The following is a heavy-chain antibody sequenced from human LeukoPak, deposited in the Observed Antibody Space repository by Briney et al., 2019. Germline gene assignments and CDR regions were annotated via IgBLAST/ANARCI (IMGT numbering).Heavy chain of an antibody. CDR2: INSDASVT. Sequence: GGSLRLSCAASGFTFSNYWMHWVRQTPGKGLVWVSRINSDASVTAYADSVKGRFTISRDNAKNTLYLQMNSLRAEDTAVYYCARVTAVAGTSVGVDAWGQGILVTVS. J-gene: IGHJ4*02. V-gene: IGHV3-74*01. CDR1: GFTFSNYW. D-gene: IGHD6-19*01. CDR3: ARVTAVAGTSVGVDA.